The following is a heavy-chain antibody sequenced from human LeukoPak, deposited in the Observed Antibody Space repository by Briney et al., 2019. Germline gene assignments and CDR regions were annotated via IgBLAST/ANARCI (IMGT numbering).Heavy chain of an antibody. CDR3: ASGGRDGYNSDY. Sequence: SVKVSCKASGGTFSSYAISWVRQPPGQGLEWMGRIIPIFGIANYAQKFQGRVTITADKSTSTAYMELSSPRSEDTAVYYCASGGRDGYNSDYWGQGTLVTVSS. J-gene: IGHJ4*02. CDR1: GGTFSSYA. D-gene: IGHD5-24*01. CDR2: IIPIFGIA. V-gene: IGHV1-69*04.